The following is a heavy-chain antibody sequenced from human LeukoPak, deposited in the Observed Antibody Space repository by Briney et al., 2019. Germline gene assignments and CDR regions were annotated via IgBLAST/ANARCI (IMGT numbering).Heavy chain of an antibody. Sequence: ASVKVPCKASGYTFTGYHMHWVRQAPGQGLEWVGIINPSSGSTSYAQKFQGRVTMTRDTSTTTVYMELSSLRSEDTAVYYCARDLQIRERGFDPWGQGTLVTVSS. CDR2: INPSSGST. CDR3: ARDLQIRERGFDP. D-gene: IGHD3-10*01. V-gene: IGHV1-46*01. CDR1: GYTFTGYH. J-gene: IGHJ5*02.